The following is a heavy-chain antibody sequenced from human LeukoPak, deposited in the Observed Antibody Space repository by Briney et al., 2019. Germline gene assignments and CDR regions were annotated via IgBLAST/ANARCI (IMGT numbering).Heavy chain of an antibody. CDR2: IYSSGST. D-gene: IGHD3-16*02. CDR3: AREGAVGVITLDDAFDI. V-gene: IGHV4-59*01. J-gene: IGHJ3*02. Sequence: SETLSLTCTVSSGSINSYYWNWIRQPPGKVLEWIGRIYSSGSTNYSPSLKSRVTISVDTSKNQFSLKLSSVTAADTAVYYCAREGAVGVITLDDAFDIWGQGTMVTVSS. CDR1: SGSINSYY.